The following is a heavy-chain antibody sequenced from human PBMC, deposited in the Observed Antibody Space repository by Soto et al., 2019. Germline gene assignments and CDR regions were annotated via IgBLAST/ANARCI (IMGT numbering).Heavy chain of an antibody. CDR2: ISYDGTKK. V-gene: IGHV3-30*04. J-gene: IGHJ4*02. Sequence: PGGSLRLSCAASGFNFSSYAMHWVRQAPGEGLEWVAVISYDGTKKYYADSVKGRFTISRDNSKNTFYLEMDSLSAEDTATYYCAKDGQWLDVYLESWGQGTQVTVSS. CDR3: AKDGQWLDVYLES. D-gene: IGHD6-19*01. CDR1: GFNFSSYA.